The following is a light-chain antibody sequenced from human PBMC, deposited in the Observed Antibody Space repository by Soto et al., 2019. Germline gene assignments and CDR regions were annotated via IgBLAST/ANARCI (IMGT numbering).Light chain of an antibody. Sequence: DIVMTQSPESLAVSLGERATINCKSSQSVLYSSNNKNYLAWYQHNPGQPPKLLLYWASMRESGVPDRISGSGSGTDFTLTISSLQAEDVAVYYCQQYYSTPPITFGQGTRLEIK. CDR3: QQYYSTPPIT. J-gene: IGKJ5*01. V-gene: IGKV4-1*01. CDR2: WAS. CDR1: QSVLYSSNNKNY.